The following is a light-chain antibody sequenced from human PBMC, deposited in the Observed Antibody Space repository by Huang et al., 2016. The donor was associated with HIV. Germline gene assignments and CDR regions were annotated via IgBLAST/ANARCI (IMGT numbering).Light chain of an antibody. J-gene: IGKJ4*01. V-gene: IGKV3-11*01. CDR2: DAS. CDR3: QQRSNWPPLS. Sequence: EIVLTQSQATLSLSPGERATLSCRASQSVSKYLAWYQQKPGEAPRLLIYDASNRATGIPARFSGSGSGTDFTRTINSLEPEDSAVYYCQQRSNWPPLSFGGGTKVEI. CDR1: QSVSKY.